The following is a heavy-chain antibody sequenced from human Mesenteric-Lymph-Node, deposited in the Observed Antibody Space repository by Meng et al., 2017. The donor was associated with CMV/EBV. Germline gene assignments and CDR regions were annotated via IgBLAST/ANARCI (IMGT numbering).Heavy chain of an antibody. V-gene: IGHV2-5*01. CDR2: IYWNDDK. D-gene: IGHD6-13*01. J-gene: IGHJ2*01. CDR3: AHRGPSSSWYGWYFDL. CDR1: FSLSTSGVG. Sequence: FSLSTSGVGLGWLRQPPGKALEWLALIYWNDDKRYSPSLKSRLTITKDTSKNQVVLTMTNMDPVDTATYYCAHRGPSSSWYGWYFDLWGRGTLVTVSS.